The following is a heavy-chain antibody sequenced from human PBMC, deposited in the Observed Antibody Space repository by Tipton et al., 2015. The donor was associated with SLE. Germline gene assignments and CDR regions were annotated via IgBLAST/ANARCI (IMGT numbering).Heavy chain of an antibody. J-gene: IGHJ4*01. D-gene: IGHD3-16*02. CDR3: ARDPLVRSPGAGGFFDL. Sequence: TLSLTCTVSGGTISSDPYYWGWIRQPPGKGLEWIGSIYHRGNTYYNPSLKSRVAVSVDTSKNQFSLKLTSVTAADTAVYYCARDPLVRSPGAGGFFDLWGHGTLVTVSS. V-gene: IGHV4-39*02. CDR2: IYHRGNT. CDR1: GGTISSDPYY.